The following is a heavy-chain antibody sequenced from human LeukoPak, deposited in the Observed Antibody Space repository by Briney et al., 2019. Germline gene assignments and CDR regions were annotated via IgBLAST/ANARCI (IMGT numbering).Heavy chain of an antibody. V-gene: IGHV3-7*01. CDR2: INPDGSAK. J-gene: IGHJ6*02. CDR3: ARHFSTYSYGLDV. CDR1: GFTFSNFW. D-gene: IGHD3-3*02. Sequence: GGSLRLSCAASGFTFSNFWMSWVRQAPGKGLEWVANINPDGSAKYYVDSVKRRFTISRDNAENSLYLQMNSLRPKDTAVHYCARHFSTYSYGLDVWGQGTTVTVSS.